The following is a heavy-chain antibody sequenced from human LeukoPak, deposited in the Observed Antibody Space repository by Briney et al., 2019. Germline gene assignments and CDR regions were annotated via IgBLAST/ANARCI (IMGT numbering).Heavy chain of an antibody. V-gene: IGHV1-46*01. J-gene: IGHJ5*02. CDR1: GYTFTGYY. CDR3: ARAGYCSGGSCYLSNWFDP. Sequence: ASVKVSCKASGYTFTGYYMHWVRQAPGQGLEWMGIINPSGGSTSYAQKFQGRVTMTRDTSTSTVYMELSSLRSEDTAVYYCARAGYCSGGSCYLSNWFDPWGQGTLVTVSS. CDR2: INPSGGST. D-gene: IGHD2-15*01.